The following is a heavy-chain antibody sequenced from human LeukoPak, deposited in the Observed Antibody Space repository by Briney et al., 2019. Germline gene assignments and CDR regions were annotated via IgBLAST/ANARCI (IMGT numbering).Heavy chain of an antibody. Sequence: ASVKVSCKASGYTFTSYDINWVRQATGQGLEWMGWMNPNSGNTGSAQRFQGRITMTRDTSISTAYMGLSSLRFEDTATYYCARGPLVRLPSSFDPWGQGTLVTVSS. CDR1: GYTFTSYD. CDR2: MNPNSGNT. J-gene: IGHJ5*02. D-gene: IGHD3-16*02. V-gene: IGHV1-8*01. CDR3: ARGPLVRLPSSFDP.